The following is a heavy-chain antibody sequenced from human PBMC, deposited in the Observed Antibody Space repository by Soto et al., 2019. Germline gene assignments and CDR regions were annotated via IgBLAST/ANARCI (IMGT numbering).Heavy chain of an antibody. V-gene: IGHV3-74*01. CDR3: TRETVTTLYY. Sequence: PGGSLRLSCXASGFTFSSYWMHWVRQAPGKGLVWVSRINSDGSITRYADSVKGRFTISRDNAKNTLYLQMNSLRAEDTAVYYCTRETVTTLYYWGQGTLVTVS. J-gene: IGHJ4*02. CDR1: GFTFSSYW. CDR2: INSDGSIT. D-gene: IGHD4-17*01.